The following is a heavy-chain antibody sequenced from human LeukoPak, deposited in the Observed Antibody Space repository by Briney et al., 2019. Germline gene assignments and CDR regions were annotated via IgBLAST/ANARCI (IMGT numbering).Heavy chain of an antibody. CDR2: IYTSGST. J-gene: IGHJ6*03. Sequence: SETLSLTCTVSGGSISSYYWSWIRQPAGKGLEWIGRIYTSGSTNYNPSLKSRVTMSVDTSKNQFSLKLSSVTAADTAVYYCARDQYCSSTSCYTGGFTSYYYYYMGVWGKGTTVTVSS. CDR3: ARDQYCSSTSCYTGGFTSYYYYYMGV. CDR1: GGSISSYY. D-gene: IGHD2-2*02. V-gene: IGHV4-4*07.